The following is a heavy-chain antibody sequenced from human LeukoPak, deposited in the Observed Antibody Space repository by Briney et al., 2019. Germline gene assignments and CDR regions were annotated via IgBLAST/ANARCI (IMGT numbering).Heavy chain of an antibody. J-gene: IGHJ5*02. V-gene: IGHV3-13*01. CDR1: GFTLSNYD. CDR2: IDIPGNT. CDR3: ARAVAGTHWFDP. D-gene: IGHD6-19*01. Sequence: GGSLRLSCAASGFTLSNYDMHWVRKATGKGLEWVSGIDIPGNTYYPDSVKGRFTMSRESAKNSLYLQMNSLRAGDTAVYYCARAVAGTHWFDPWGQGTLVTVSS.